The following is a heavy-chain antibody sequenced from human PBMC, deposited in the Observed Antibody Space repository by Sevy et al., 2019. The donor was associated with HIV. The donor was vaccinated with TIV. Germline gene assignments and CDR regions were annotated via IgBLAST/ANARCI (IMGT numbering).Heavy chain of an antibody. CDR1: GFTFYNYG. V-gene: IGHV3-30*18. Sequence: GGSLRLSCTASGFTFYNYGMHWVRQAPGKGLEWVAVISYDGSNKYYADSVKGRFTMSRDNSKNIYLRIDSLRAEDTAVYFCAKAVYRDNYYYSGMDVWGQGTTVTVSS. CDR3: AKAVYRDNYYYSGMDV. J-gene: IGHJ6*02. D-gene: IGHD3-16*02. CDR2: ISYDGSNK.